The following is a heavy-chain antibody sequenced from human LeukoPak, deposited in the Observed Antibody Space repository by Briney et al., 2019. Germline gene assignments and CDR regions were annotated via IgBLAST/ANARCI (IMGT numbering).Heavy chain of an antibody. D-gene: IGHD3-16*02. J-gene: IGHJ6*03. CDR1: GFTFSRHY. V-gene: IGHV1-46*01. CDR2: ITPSGGST. CDR3: ASPGPFSRLTYYDYVGGNYREGGRHFYYYMDV. Sequence: ASVKVSCKASGFTFSRHYMYWVRQAPGQGLEWMGIITPSGGSTIYAQKFQGRVTITADESTSTAYMELSSLRSEDTAVYYCASPGPFSRLTYYDYVGGNYREGGRHFYYYMDVWGRGTTVTISS.